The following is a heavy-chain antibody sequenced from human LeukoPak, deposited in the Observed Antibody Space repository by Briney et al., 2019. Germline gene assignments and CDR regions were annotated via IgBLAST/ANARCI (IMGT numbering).Heavy chain of an antibody. J-gene: IGHJ4*02. CDR3: ARDSTTSHCFDY. D-gene: IGHD2-2*01. CDR1: GFTFSSYA. Sequence: GRSLRLSCAASGFTFSSYAMHWVRQAPGKGLEWVAVISYDGSNKYYADSVKGRFTISRDNSKNTLYLQMNSLRAEDTAVYYCARDSTTSHCFDYWGQGTLVTVSS. CDR2: ISYDGSNK. V-gene: IGHV3-30*01.